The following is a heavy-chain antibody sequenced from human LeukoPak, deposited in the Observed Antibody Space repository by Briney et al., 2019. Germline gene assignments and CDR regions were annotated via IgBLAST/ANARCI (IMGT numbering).Heavy chain of an antibody. CDR2: IYYSGST. Sequence: MSSETLSLTCTVSGGSISSSSYYWGWIRQPPGKGLEWIVSIYYSGSTYYHPSLKSRVTISVDTYKHKYSLKLSSVTAADTDVYYCARLSEGPGTTGTTVDYWGQGTLVTVSS. CDR1: GGSISSSSYY. CDR3: ARLSEGPGTTGTTVDY. D-gene: IGHD1-1*01. J-gene: IGHJ4*02. V-gene: IGHV4-39*01.